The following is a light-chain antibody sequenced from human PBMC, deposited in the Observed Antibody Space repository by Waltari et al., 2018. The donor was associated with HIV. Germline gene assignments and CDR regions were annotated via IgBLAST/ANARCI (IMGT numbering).Light chain of an antibody. CDR3: QQYGSSPGT. CDR2: GAS. V-gene: IGKV3-20*01. Sequence: EIMLTQSPGTLSLSPGERATLSCRASQSVTSSYLGWYQQKVGQPPRLLIYGASSRASGIPDRFSGSGSGTNFTLTISRLEPEDFAVYYCQQYGSSPGTFGQGTKLEIK. J-gene: IGKJ2*01. CDR1: QSVTSSY.